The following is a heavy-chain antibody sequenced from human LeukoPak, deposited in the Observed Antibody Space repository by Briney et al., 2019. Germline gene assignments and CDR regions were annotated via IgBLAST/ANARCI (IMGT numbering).Heavy chain of an antibody. CDR1: GGSISSTNW. CDR3: ARMGDHDFWSGYYSLDAFDI. J-gene: IGHJ3*02. V-gene: IGHV4-4*02. CDR2: IYHSGST. D-gene: IGHD3-3*01. Sequence: SETLSLTCAVSGGSISSTNWWSWVRQPPGKGLEWIGEIYHSGSTNYNPSLKRRVTMSLDKSKNQFSLKLNSVTAADTAIYYCARMGDHDFWSGYYSLDAFDIWGQGTMVTVSS.